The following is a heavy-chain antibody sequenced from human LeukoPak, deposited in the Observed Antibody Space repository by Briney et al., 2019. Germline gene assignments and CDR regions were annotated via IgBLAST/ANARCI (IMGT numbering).Heavy chain of an antibody. CDR1: GGSISSYY. CDR3: ARGAYYYDSSGYFTFHI. J-gene: IGHJ3*02. Sequence: PSETLSLTCTVSGGSISSYYWSWIRQPAGKGLEWIGRIYTSGSTNYNPSLKSRVTMSVDTSKNQFSPKLSSVTAADTAVYYCARGAYYYDSSGYFTFHIWGQGTMVTVSS. D-gene: IGHD3-22*01. V-gene: IGHV4-4*07. CDR2: IYTSGST.